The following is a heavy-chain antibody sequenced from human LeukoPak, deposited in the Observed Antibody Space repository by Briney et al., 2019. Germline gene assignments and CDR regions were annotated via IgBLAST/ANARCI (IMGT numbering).Heavy chain of an antibody. CDR1: GYTFTGYY. CDR3: ARVRWELLGGAFDI. Sequence: ASVKVSCKASGYTFTGYYMHWVRQAPGQGLEWMGWINPNSGDTNFAQKFQGRVTMTRDTSISTAYMELSRLRSDDTAVYYCARVRWELLGGAFDIWDQWTMVTVSS. V-gene: IGHV1-2*02. J-gene: IGHJ3*02. D-gene: IGHD1-26*01. CDR2: INPNSGDT.